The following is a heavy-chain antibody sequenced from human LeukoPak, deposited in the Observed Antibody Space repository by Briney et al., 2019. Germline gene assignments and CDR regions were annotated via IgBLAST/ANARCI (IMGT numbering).Heavy chain of an antibody. CDR2: IYSGGST. CDR3: ARKSITMVRGVIS. Sequence: GGSLRLSCAASGFTFSNFWMHWVRQAPGKGLEWVSVIYSGGSTYYADSVKGRFTISRDNSKNTLYLQMNSLRAEDTAVYYCARKSITMVRGVISWAQETLVTVPS. CDR1: GFTFSNFW. V-gene: IGHV3-53*01. D-gene: IGHD3-10*01. J-gene: IGHJ5*02.